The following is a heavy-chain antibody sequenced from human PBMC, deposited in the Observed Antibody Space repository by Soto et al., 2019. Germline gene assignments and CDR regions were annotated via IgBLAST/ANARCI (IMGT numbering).Heavy chain of an antibody. CDR3: ARAGAGGCTNGVCYNWYFDL. Sequence: SLRLSCAASGFTFSYYYMSCIRQAPGKGLEWVSYISSSGSTIYYADSVKGRFTISRDNAKNSLYLQMNSLRAEDTAVYYCARAGAGGCTNGVCYNWYFDLWGRGTLVTVSS. CDR2: ISSSGSTI. CDR1: GFTFSYYY. J-gene: IGHJ2*01. D-gene: IGHD2-8*01. V-gene: IGHV3-11*01.